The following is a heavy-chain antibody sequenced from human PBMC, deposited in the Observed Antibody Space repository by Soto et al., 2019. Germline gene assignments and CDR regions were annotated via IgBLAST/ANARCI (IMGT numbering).Heavy chain of an antibody. CDR2: TASRAESYTT. D-gene: IGHD2-8*02. CDR1: GSAFSDLP. CDR3: GRGYCSGSCYGQARYRLDV. J-gene: IGHJ6*02. Sequence: LRLSCGAWGSAFSDLPMEWGRQASGKGLEWVGRTASRAESYTTGYAASVKGRFTISRDDSKNSLYLQMNSLKTEDTAVYYCGRGYCSGSCYGQARYRLDVRSQGTTVPVSS. V-gene: IGHV3-72*01.